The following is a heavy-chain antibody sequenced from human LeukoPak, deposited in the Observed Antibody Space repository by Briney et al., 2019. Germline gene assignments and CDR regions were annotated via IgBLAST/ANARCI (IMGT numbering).Heavy chain of an antibody. V-gene: IGHV4-39*07. CDR2: IYYSGST. D-gene: IGHD4-17*01. J-gene: IGHJ4*02. Sequence: SETLSLTCTVSGGSISSSSYYWGWIRQPPGKGLEWIGSIYYSGSTYYNPSLKSRVTISVDTSKNQFSLKLGSVTAADTAVYYCARAPHYGANDCWGQGTLVTVSS. CDR3: ARAPHYGANDC. CDR1: GGSISSSSYY.